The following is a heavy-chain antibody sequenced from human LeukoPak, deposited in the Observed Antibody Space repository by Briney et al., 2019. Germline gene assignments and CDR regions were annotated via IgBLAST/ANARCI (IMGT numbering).Heavy chain of an antibody. Sequence: GGSLRLSCAASAFTFSNHWMHWVRHAPGKGLVWVSDITSDGSRTFYADSVKGRFIISRDNATNTVYLQMNSLRAEDTAVYYCVRDGMVIPYAFDIWGQGTMVTVSS. CDR3: VRDGMVIPYAFDI. J-gene: IGHJ3*02. D-gene: IGHD2-21*01. CDR2: ITSDGSRT. V-gene: IGHV3-74*01. CDR1: AFTFSNHW.